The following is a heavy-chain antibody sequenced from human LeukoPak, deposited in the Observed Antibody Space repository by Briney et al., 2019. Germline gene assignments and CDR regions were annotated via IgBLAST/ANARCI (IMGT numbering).Heavy chain of an antibody. CDR3: ARWHSSSWYGRGFFDY. V-gene: IGHV3-30*04. Sequence: GGSLRLSCAASGFTFSRYAMHWVRQAPGKGLEWVAVISYDGSNKYYADSVKGRFTISRDNSKNTLYLQMNSLRAEDTAVYYCARWHSSSWYGRGFFDYWGQGTLVTVSS. D-gene: IGHD6-13*01. CDR2: ISYDGSNK. CDR1: GFTFSRYA. J-gene: IGHJ4*02.